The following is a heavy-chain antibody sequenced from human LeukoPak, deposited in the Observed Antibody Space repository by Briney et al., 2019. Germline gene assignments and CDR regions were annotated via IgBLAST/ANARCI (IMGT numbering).Heavy chain of an antibody. J-gene: IGHJ4*02. CDR1: GYIFTRYG. Sequence: ASVKVSCKASGYIFTRYGISWVRQAPGQGLEWMGWISAYNGNTNYAQKLQGRVTMTTDTSTSTAYIELWSLRSDDTAVYYCARGLAVAGSPVRYWGQGTLVTVSS. CDR3: ARGLAVAGSPVRY. V-gene: IGHV1-18*01. CDR2: ISAYNGNT. D-gene: IGHD6-19*01.